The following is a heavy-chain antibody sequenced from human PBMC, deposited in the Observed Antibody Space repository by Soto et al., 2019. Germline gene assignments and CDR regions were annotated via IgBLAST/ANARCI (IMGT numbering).Heavy chain of an antibody. CDR1: GFTFSSYA. D-gene: IGHD3-10*01. V-gene: IGHV3-30-3*01. CDR2: ISYDGSNK. J-gene: IGHJ4*02. Sequence: GGSLRLSCAASGFTFSSYAMHWVRQAPGKGLEWVAVISYDGSNKYYADSVKGRFTISRDNSKNTLYLQMNSLRAEDTAVYYCAREGEVLIWLGEHIPYYFDYWGQGTLVTVSS. CDR3: AREGEVLIWLGEHIPYYFDY.